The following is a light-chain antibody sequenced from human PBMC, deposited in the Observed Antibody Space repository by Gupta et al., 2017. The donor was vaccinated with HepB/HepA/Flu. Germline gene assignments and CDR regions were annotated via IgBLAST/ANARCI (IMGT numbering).Light chain of an antibody. V-gene: IGLV6-57*03. Sequence: NFMLTQPHSVSESPGKTVTISCTRSSGNIASAYVQWYQQRPGSAPTTVIYENDQRPSGVPDRFSASIDSSSNSASLSISGRKTEDGADYYCQSYDDVVVFGGGTKLTVL. CDR1: SGNIASAY. J-gene: IGLJ2*01. CDR2: END. CDR3: QSYDDVVV.